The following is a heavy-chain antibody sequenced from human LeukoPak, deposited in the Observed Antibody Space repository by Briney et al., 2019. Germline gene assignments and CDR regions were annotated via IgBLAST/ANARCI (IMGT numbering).Heavy chain of an antibody. Sequence: SETLSLTCTVSGGSISTYYWSWIPQPPGKGLEWIGYISYTVTTNYNPSLKSRVTISVDTSKNQFSLKLSSVTAADTAVYYCARVGDWNDLVYWGQGTLVTVSS. CDR2: ISYTVTT. CDR3: ARVGDWNDLVY. V-gene: IGHV4-59*01. CDR1: GGSISTYY. D-gene: IGHD1-1*01. J-gene: IGHJ4*02.